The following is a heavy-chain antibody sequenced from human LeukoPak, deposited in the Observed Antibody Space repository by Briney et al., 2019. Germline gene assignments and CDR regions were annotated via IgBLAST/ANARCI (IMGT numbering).Heavy chain of an antibody. D-gene: IGHD3-10*01. CDR2: ISHDGSLK. CDR1: GFSFSNFG. V-gene: IGHV3-30*18. J-gene: IGHJ3*01. CDR3: AKKNSYGSGAGDPLDV. Sequence: GRSLRLSCAASGFSFSNFGMHWVRQAPGKGLEWVAIISHDGSLKYFLDSVKGRFTISRDNSKNTLYLQMDSLRADGTAVYYCAKKNSYGSGAGDPLDVWGHGTLVTVSS.